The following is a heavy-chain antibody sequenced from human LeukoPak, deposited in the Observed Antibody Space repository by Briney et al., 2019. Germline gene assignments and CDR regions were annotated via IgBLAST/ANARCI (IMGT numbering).Heavy chain of an antibody. CDR3: ACVGFTNYAFDI. CDR1: GFPFNNRA. CDR2: ISYDGTNK. V-gene: IGHV3-30-3*01. Sequence: PGGSLRLSCAASGFPFNNRAMHWVRQAPGKGLEWVAVISYDGTNKYYTDSVKGRFTISRDNAKNSLYLQMNSLRAEDTAVYYCACVGFTNYAFDIWGQGTMSPSLQ. D-gene: IGHD2-8*01. J-gene: IGHJ3*02.